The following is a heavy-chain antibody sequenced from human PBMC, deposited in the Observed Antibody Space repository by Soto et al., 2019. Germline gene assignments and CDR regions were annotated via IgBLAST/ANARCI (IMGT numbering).Heavy chain of an antibody. CDR2: IKSKTDGGTT. CDR3: TTGHYYGSGSYYSKHYYYYYGMDV. V-gene: IGHV3-15*07. D-gene: IGHD3-10*01. Sequence: GGSLRLSCAASGFTFSNAWMNLVRQAPGKGVEWVGRIKSKTDGGTTDYAAPVKGRFTISRDDSKNTLYLQMNSLKTENTVVYYCTTGHYYGSGSYYSKHYYYYYGMDVWGQGTTVTVSS. CDR1: GFTFSNAW. J-gene: IGHJ6*02.